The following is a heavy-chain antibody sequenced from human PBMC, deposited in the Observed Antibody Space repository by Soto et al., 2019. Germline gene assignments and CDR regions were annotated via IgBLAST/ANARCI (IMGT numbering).Heavy chain of an antibody. CDR2: ISGGGSNK. Sequence: GGSLRLSCAASGFTFSSYAMHWVRQAPGKGLEWVAVISGGGSNKYYADSVKGRFTISRDNSKNAVYLQMFSLRVEDTAVYYCALPSGGCGTAICFAVLFDYWGRGTLVTVSS. CDR1: GFTFSSYA. CDR3: ALPSGGCGTAICFAVLFDY. V-gene: IGHV3-30-3*01. D-gene: IGHD2-2*01. J-gene: IGHJ4*02.